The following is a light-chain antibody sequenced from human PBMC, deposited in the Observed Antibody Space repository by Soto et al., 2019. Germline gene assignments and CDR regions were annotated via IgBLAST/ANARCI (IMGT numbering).Light chain of an antibody. CDR1: QGVTSSF. CDR2: GAY. V-gene: IGKV3-20*01. J-gene: IGKJ1*01. CDR3: HQYVNSPQT. Sequence: DIVLTQSPGTLSLSPGERATLSCRASQGVTSSFLAWYQQKPGQAPRLLIYGAYKRATDIPDRFSGSGSGTDFTLTINSLEPEDSAVYYCHQYVNSPQTFGQGTKVEIK.